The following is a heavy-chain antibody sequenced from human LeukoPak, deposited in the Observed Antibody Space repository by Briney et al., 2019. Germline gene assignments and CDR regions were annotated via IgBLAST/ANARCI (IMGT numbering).Heavy chain of an antibody. CDR2: ISSSSSYT. D-gene: IGHD2-2*01. Sequence: GGSLRLSCAASGFTFSNYYMNWIRQAPGKGLEWVSYISSSSSYTNYADSVKGRFTISRDNAKNSLYLQMNSLRDEDTAVYYCERGCSSTSGHTADNWFDPWGQGTLVTVSS. J-gene: IGHJ5*02. V-gene: IGHV3-11*06. CDR1: GFTFSNYY. CDR3: ERGCSSTSGHTADNWFDP.